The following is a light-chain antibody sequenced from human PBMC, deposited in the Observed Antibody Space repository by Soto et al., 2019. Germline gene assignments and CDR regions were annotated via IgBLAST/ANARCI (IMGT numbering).Light chain of an antibody. CDR1: SSDVGNYNL. Sequence: LTQPASVSGSPGQSITISCTGTSSDVGNYNLVSWCQQHPGKAPKLMIYEGSKRPSGVSNRFSGSKSGNTASLTISGLQAEDEADYYCCSYAGSNTFVFGTGTKVPVL. V-gene: IGLV2-23*03. J-gene: IGLJ1*01. CDR2: EGS. CDR3: CSYAGSNTFV.